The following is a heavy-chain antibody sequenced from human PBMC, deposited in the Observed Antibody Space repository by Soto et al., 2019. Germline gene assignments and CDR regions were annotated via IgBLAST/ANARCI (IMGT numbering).Heavy chain of an antibody. V-gene: IGHV3-23*01. D-gene: IGHD6-13*01. Sequence: GGSLRLPCAASGFTFSSDAMSWVRQAPGKVLEWVSAISGSGGSTYYAHSVHGRLTISRDNSKNTLYLQMNSLRAEDTAVYYCASEIWFSSSGNDAFDIWGQGTMVTVSS. CDR2: ISGSGGST. CDR3: ASEIWFSSSGNDAFDI. J-gene: IGHJ3*02. CDR1: GFTFSSDA.